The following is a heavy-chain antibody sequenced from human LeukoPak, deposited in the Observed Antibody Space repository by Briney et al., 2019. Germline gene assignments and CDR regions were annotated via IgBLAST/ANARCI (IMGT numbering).Heavy chain of an antibody. CDR1: GGSFSVYQ. Sequence: SETLSLTCAVYGGSFSVYQWSWIRQPPGKGLEWIGEINQSGSTNYNPSLKSRVTISVDTSKNQFSLRLSSVTAADTAVYYCARGNWFDSWGQRTLVTVSS. V-gene: IGHV4-34*01. CDR3: ARGNWFDS. J-gene: IGHJ5*01. CDR2: INQSGST.